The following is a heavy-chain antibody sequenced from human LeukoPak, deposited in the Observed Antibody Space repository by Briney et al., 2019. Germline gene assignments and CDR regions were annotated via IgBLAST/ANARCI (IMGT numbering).Heavy chain of an antibody. V-gene: IGHV1-3*01. CDR2: INAGNGNT. J-gene: IGHJ6*02. Sequence: ASVKVSCKASGGTFSSYAISWVRQAPGQRLEWMGWINAGNGNTKYSQKFQGRVTITRDTSASTAYMELSSLRSEDTAVYYCARGLIHYDFWSGRSWDGMDVWGQGTTVTVSS. CDR1: GGTFSSYA. D-gene: IGHD3-3*01. CDR3: ARGLIHYDFWSGRSWDGMDV.